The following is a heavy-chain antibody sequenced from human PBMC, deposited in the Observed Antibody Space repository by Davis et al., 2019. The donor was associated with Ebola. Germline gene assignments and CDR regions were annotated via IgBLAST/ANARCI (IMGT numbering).Heavy chain of an antibody. CDR2: INPNSGGT. Sequence: ASVKVSCKASGYTFSGNYIQWVRQAPGQGLEWMGRINPNSGGTNYAQKLQGRVTMTTDKSTSTAYMELSSLRSEDTAVYYCASQYGPLDYWGQGTLVAVSS. CDR1: GYTFSGNY. V-gene: IGHV1-2*06. J-gene: IGHJ4*02. D-gene: IGHD4-17*01. CDR3: ASQYGPLDY.